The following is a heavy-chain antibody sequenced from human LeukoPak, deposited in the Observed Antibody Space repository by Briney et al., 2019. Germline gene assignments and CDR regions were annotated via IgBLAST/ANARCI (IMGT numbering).Heavy chain of an antibody. CDR1: GYTFTGYY. J-gene: IGHJ3*02. V-gene: IGHV1-2*02. D-gene: IGHD3-22*01. Sequence: ASVKVSCKASGYTFTGYYMHWVRQAPGQGLEWMGWINPNSGGTNYAQKFQGRVTMTRDMSTSTVYMELSSLRSEDTAVYYCARVGDSSGPSNALDIWGQGTMVTVSS. CDR2: INPNSGGT. CDR3: ARVGDSSGPSNALDI.